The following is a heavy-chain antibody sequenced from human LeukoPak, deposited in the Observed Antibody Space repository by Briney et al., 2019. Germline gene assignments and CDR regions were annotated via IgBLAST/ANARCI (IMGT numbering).Heavy chain of an antibody. J-gene: IGHJ4*02. V-gene: IGHV3-23*01. CDR3: AKHPIVGATGDFDY. CDR2: ISGSGGST. D-gene: IGHD1-26*01. Sequence: GGSLRLSCAASGFTFSNYAMSWVRQAPGKGLEWVSDISGSGGSTYYADSVKGRFTISRDNSKDTLDLQMNSLRAEDTAVYYCAKHPIVGATGDFDYWGQGTLVTVSS. CDR1: GFTFSNYA.